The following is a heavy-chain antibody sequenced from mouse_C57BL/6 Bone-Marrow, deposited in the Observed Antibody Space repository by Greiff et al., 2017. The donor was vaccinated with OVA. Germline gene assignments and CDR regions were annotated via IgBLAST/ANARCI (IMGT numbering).Heavy chain of an antibody. CDR1: GYTFTSYG. Sequence: QVQLQQSGAELARPGASVKLSCKASGYTFTSYGISWVKQRTGQGLEWIGEIYPRSGNTYYNEKFKGKATLTADKSSSTAYMELRSLTSEDSAVYFCARSYGLAYWGQGTLVTVSA. D-gene: IGHD1-2*01. CDR3: ARSYGLAY. J-gene: IGHJ3*01. CDR2: IYPRSGNT. V-gene: IGHV1-81*01.